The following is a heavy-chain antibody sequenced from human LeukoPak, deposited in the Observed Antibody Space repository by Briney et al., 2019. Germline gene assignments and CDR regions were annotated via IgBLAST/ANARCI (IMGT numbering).Heavy chain of an antibody. D-gene: IGHD2-21*02. J-gene: IGHJ3*02. V-gene: IGHV3-30*03. Sequence: GGSLRLSCEASGFTFSTYGMHWVRQAPGKGLEWVAGISNGGSYKYYADSVKGRFTISRDNSRNTLYLQMNSLRPDDTAVYYCALPRGGDSWAFDSLVQGTMVAVSS. CDR1: GFTFSTYG. CDR3: ALPRGGDSWAFDS. CDR2: ISNGGSYK.